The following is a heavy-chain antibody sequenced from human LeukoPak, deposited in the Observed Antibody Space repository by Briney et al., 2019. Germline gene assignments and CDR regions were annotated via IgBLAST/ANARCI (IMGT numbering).Heavy chain of an antibody. D-gene: IGHD3-3*01. J-gene: IGHJ5*02. CDR3: ARDRSNTIFGVGGEFDP. Sequence: PSQTLSLTCTVSGGSISSGGYYWGWLRQPPGKGLEWIGYIYYSGSTNYNPSLKSRVTISVDTSKNQFSLKLSSVTAADTAVYYCARDRSNTIFGVGGEFDPWGQGTLVTVSS. CDR1: GGSISSGGYY. V-gene: IGHV4-61*08. CDR2: IYYSGST.